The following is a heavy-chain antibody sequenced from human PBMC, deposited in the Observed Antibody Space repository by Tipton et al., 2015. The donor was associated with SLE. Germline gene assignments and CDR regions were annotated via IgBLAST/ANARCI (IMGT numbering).Heavy chain of an antibody. CDR1: GGSISSYY. D-gene: IGHD3-16*01. J-gene: IGHJ1*01. V-gene: IGHV4-59*01. Sequence: TLSLTCTVSGGSISSYYWSWIRQPPGKGLEWIGYIYYSGSTNYNPSLKSRVTISVDTSKNQFSLKLSSVTAADTAVYYCARDKGGEGSIAWGQGTLVTVSS. CDR2: IYYSGST. CDR3: ARDKGGEGSIA.